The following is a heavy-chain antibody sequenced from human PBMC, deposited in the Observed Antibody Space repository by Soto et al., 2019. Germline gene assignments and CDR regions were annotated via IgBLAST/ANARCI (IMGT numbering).Heavy chain of an antibody. CDR1: GFTFSSYC. Sequence: EVQLVESGGGLVQPGGSLRLSCAASGFTFSSYCMHWVRQVPGKGLEWVSAIGTGHDTYYPGSVKGRFTLSRENAKNSLYLQMNSLRAGDTSVYYCAREAAGTPFLIDYWGHGTLVAVSS. D-gene: IGHD6-19*01. V-gene: IGHV3-13*01. J-gene: IGHJ4*01. CDR2: IGTGHDT. CDR3: AREAAGTPFLIDY.